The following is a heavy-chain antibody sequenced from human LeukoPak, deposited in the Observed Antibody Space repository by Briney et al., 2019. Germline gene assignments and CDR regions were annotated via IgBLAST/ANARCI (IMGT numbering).Heavy chain of an antibody. J-gene: IGHJ6*04. Sequence: PGGSLRLSCAASGFTFNGYWMSWVRQAPGKGLEWVANIKQDGSEKYYVDSVRGRVTISRDNAENSLFLQMNRLRVEDTAVYYCAELGITMIGGVWGKGTTVTISS. D-gene: IGHD3-10*02. CDR2: IKQDGSEK. V-gene: IGHV3-7*01. CDR1: GFTFNGYW. CDR3: AELGITMIGGV.